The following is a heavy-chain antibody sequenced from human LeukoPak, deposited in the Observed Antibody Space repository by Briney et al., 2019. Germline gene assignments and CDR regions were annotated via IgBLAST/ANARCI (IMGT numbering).Heavy chain of an antibody. J-gene: IGHJ4*02. CDR3: ARVYYDIVAGSKGTDFDY. D-gene: IGHD3-9*01. V-gene: IGHV1-18*01. CDR2: ISAYNGKT. Sequence: ASVKVSCKASGYTFTSYGISWVRQAPGQGLEWMGWISAYNGKTNYAQKLQGRVTMTTETSTSTAYMEMRSLRSDDTAVYYCARVYYDIVAGSKGTDFDYWGQGTLVTVSS. CDR1: GYTFTSYG.